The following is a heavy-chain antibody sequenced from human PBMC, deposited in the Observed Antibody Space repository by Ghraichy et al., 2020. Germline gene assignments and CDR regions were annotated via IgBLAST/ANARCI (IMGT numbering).Heavy chain of an antibody. D-gene: IGHD4-23*01. CDR1: GFTFSSYD. CDR2: ISSSSRNK. V-gene: IGHV3-48*02. Sequence: LSLTCVGSGFTFSSYDMNWVRQSPGKGLEWVSYISSSSRNKFYADSVKGRFTISRDNAQKSLSLQMNSLRDEDTAIYYCARASTVVRFYYYDDMDVWGQGTTVTVSS. J-gene: IGHJ6*02. CDR3: ARASTVVRFYYYDDMDV.